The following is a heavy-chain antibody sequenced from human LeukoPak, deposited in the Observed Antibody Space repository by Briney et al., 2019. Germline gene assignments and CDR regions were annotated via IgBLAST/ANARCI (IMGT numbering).Heavy chain of an antibody. CDR3: ARAYYDILTTDS. J-gene: IGHJ4*02. CDR2: IYSSGDT. V-gene: IGHV3-66*01. D-gene: IGHD3-9*01. Sequence: GGSLRLSCTASGFTVRTNYMSWVRQAPGKGLEWVSVIYSSGDTYYADSVKGRFTISRDDSKNALYLQMNSLRAEDTAVYYCARAYYDILTTDSWGQGTLVSVSS. CDR1: GFTVRTNY.